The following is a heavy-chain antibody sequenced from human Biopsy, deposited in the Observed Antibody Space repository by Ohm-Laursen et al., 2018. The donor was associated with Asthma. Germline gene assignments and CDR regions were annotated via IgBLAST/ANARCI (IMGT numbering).Heavy chain of an antibody. Sequence: AASMKVSCKASGDSFSNYAISWVRQAPGQGLEWMGGLIPVLGTPDHAQMFGGRVTITADESTSTAYMELSSLSSEDTAVYYCARGYSGSDRIVYYYSGLEVWGQGTTVTVSS. V-gene: IGHV1-69*13. J-gene: IGHJ6*02. CDR3: ARGYSGSDRIVYYYSGLEV. CDR1: GDSFSNYA. D-gene: IGHD5-12*01. CDR2: LIPVLGTP.